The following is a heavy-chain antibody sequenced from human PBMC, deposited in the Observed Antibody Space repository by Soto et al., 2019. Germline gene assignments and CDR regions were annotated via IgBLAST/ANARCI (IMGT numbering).Heavy chain of an antibody. V-gene: IGHV4-61*01. J-gene: IGHJ6*02. CDR1: GGSVSSGSYY. Sequence: QVQLQESGPGLVKPSETLSLTCTVSGGSVSSGSYYWSWIRQPPGKGLEWIGYIYYSGSTNYNPSLKSRVTISVDTSKNQFSLKLSSVTAADMAVYYCARIPYDILTGYGYYGMDVWGQGTTVTVSS. CDR2: IYYSGST. D-gene: IGHD3-9*01. CDR3: ARIPYDILTGYGYYGMDV.